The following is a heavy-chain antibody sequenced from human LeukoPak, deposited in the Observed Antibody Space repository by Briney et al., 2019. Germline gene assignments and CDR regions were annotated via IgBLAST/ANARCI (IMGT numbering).Heavy chain of an antibody. CDR2: IWYDGSSK. Sequence: PGRSLTLSCAASGFTFSCYGMHWVRQAPGKGREGVALIWYDGSSKHYADSVRGRFTITRDNSKNTLYLQMNSLRAEDTAVYYCARDFELSHWGQGTLVTVSS. J-gene: IGHJ4*02. CDR1: GFTFSCYG. D-gene: IGHD3-16*02. CDR3: ARDFELSH. V-gene: IGHV3-33*01.